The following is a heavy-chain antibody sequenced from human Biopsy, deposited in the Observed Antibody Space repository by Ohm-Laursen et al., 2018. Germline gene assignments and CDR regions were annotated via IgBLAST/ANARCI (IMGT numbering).Heavy chain of an antibody. CDR3: ARHDRSGYWGLDY. J-gene: IGHJ4*02. Sequence: GTLSLTCSVSGGSLNNHYWSWIRQSPGKGLEWLAYIYSSGRTNYNPSLKSQIIVSVDTSKNQLSLKVTSVTATDTAMYYCARHDRSGYWGLDYWGQGALVTVSA. CDR2: IYSSGRT. V-gene: IGHV4-4*08. D-gene: IGHD3-22*01. CDR1: GGSLNNHY.